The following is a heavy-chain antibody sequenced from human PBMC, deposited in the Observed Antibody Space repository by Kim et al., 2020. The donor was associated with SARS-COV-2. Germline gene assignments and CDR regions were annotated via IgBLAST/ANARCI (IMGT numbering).Heavy chain of an antibody. Sequence: DYAAPVKGRFTISRDDSKNTLYLQMNSLKTEDTAVYYCTTDRYGDYAVDYWGQGTLVTVSS. V-gene: IGHV3-15*01. J-gene: IGHJ4*02. D-gene: IGHD4-17*01. CDR3: TTDRYGDYAVDY.